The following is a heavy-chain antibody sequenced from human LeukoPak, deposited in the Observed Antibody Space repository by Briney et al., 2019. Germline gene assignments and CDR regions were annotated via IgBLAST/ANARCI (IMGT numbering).Heavy chain of an antibody. D-gene: IGHD3-10*02. CDR2: IYHSGST. V-gene: IGHV4-59*12. Sequence: SETLSLTCTVSGGSISSYYWSWIRQPPGKGLEWIGYIYHSGSTYYNPSLKSRVTISVDRSKNQFSLKLSSVTAADTAVYYCARVTGFVYYYMDVWGKGTTVTVSS. CDR3: ARVTGFVYYYMDV. CDR1: GGSISSYY. J-gene: IGHJ6*03.